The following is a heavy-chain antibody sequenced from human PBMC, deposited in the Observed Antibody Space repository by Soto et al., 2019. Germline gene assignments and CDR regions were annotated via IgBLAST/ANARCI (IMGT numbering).Heavy chain of an antibody. D-gene: IGHD3-9*01. CDR3: SKDRGYDIWTGYYNSVDY. V-gene: IGHV3-23*01. CDR2: ISGSGGST. CDR1: RFPFSSYA. Sequence: GGSLRISCAASRFPFSSYAMSWVRPDQGKGLEWVSAISGSGGSTYYADSVKGRFTISRDNSKNTLYLQMNSLRAEDTAVYYCSKDRGYDIWTGYYNSVDYWGQETLLTGSS. J-gene: IGHJ4*02.